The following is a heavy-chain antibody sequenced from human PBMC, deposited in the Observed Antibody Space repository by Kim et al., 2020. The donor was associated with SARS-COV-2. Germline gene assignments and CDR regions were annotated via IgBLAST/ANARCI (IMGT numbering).Heavy chain of an antibody. CDR2: INPSGGST. D-gene: IGHD2-21*02. J-gene: IGHJ4*02. V-gene: IGHV1-46*01. Sequence: ASVKVSCKASGYTFTSYYMHWVRQAPGQGLEWMGIINPSGGSTSYAQKFQGRVTMTRDTSTSTVYMELSSLRSEDTAVYYCARDAAYCGGDCYPFDYWGQGTLVTVSS. CDR3: ARDAAYCGGDCYPFDY. CDR1: GYTFTSYY.